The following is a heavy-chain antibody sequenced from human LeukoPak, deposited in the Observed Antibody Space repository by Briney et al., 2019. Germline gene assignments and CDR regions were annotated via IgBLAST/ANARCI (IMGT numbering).Heavy chain of an antibody. Sequence: GGSLRLSCAASGFTFSIFAMNWVRQAPGKGLEWVSGISGSDTNTYYADSVKGRFTISRGNSKNTLYLQVNSLRAEDTAIYYCAKGGGWLYYFDYWGQGTLVTVSS. CDR1: GFTFSIFA. D-gene: IGHD3-22*01. V-gene: IGHV3-23*01. J-gene: IGHJ4*02. CDR2: ISGSDTNT. CDR3: AKGGGWLYYFDY.